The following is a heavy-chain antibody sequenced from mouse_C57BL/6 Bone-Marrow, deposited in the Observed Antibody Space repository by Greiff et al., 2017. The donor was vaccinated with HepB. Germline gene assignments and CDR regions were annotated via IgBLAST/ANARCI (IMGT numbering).Heavy chain of an antibody. D-gene: IGHD4-1*01. CDR3: ARWTGTGY. CDR1: GYTFTSYW. V-gene: IGHV1-50*01. Sequence: QVQLQQPGAELMKPGASVKLSCKASGYTFTSYWMQWVKQRPGQGLEWIGEIDPSDSYTNYNQKFKGKATLTVDTSSSTAYMQLSSLTSEDSAVYYCARWTGTGYWGQGTTLTVSS. CDR2: IDPSDSYT. J-gene: IGHJ2*01.